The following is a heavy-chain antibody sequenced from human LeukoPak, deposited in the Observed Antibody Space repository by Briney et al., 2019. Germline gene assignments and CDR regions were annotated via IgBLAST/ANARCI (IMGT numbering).Heavy chain of an antibody. Sequence: SETLSLTCAVYGGSFSSYYWSWIRQPPGKGLEWIGYIYYSGSTNYNPSLKSRVTISVDTSKNQFSLKLSSVTAADTAVYYCARDADSSGYYFDYWGQGTLVTVSS. CDR3: ARDADSSGYYFDY. D-gene: IGHD3-22*01. CDR1: GGSFSSYY. V-gene: IGHV4-59*01. J-gene: IGHJ4*02. CDR2: IYYSGST.